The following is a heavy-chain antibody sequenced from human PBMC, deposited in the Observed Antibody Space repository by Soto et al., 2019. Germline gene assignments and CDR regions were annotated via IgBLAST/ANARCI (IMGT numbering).Heavy chain of an antibody. J-gene: IGHJ4*02. V-gene: IGHV3-23*01. CDR1: GFPFGENA. D-gene: IGHD6-19*01. Sequence: GGSLRLSCAASGFPFGENAMSWVRQAPGKGLEWVSGISDSGATTYYADSVRGRFTISRDNSKSTLYLQMKSLRAEDSASYYCAKEDTSSGSLDYWGQGALVTVSS. CDR2: ISDSGATT. CDR3: AKEDTSSGSLDY.